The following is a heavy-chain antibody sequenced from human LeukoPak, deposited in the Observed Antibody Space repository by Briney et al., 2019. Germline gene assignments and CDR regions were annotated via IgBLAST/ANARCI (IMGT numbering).Heavy chain of an antibody. V-gene: IGHV4-59*01. D-gene: IGHD6-13*01. CDR1: GGSISSYC. CDR2: IYYSGST. J-gene: IGHJ5*02. CDR3: AREGAIAAAGLSWFDP. Sequence: SETLSLTCTVSGGSISSYCWSWIRQPPGKGLEWIGYIYYSGSTNYNPSLKSRVTMSVDTSKNQFSLKLSSVTAADTAVYYCAREGAIAAAGLSWFDPWGQGTLVTVSS.